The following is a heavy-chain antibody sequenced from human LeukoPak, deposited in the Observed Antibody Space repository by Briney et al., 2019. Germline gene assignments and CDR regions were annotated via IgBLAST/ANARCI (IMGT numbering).Heavy chain of an antibody. V-gene: IGHV1-18*01. CDR3: ATYYYGSGSYYGSNYFDY. J-gene: IGHJ4*02. D-gene: IGHD3-10*01. CDR2: ISAYNGNT. CDR1: GYTFTSYG. Sequence: GASVKVSCKASGYTFTSYGISWVRQAPGQGLEWMGWISAYNGNTNYAQKLQGRVTMTTDTSTSTAYMELRSLRSDDTAVYYCATYYYGSGSYYGSNYFDYWGQGTLATVSS.